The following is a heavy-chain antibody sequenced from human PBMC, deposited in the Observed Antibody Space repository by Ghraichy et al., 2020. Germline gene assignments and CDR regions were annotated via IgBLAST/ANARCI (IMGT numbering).Heavy chain of an antibody. Sequence: SETLSLTCTVSGGSISSSSYYWGWIRQPPGKGLEWIGSIYYSGSTYYNPSLKSRVTISVDTSKNQFSLKLSSVTAADTAVYYCARHVSGATTYDYDRALDYWGQATLVTVSS. J-gene: IGHJ4*02. D-gene: IGHD3-22*01. CDR3: ARHVSGATTYDYDRALDY. CDR1: GGSISSSSYY. V-gene: IGHV4-39*01. CDR2: IYYSGST.